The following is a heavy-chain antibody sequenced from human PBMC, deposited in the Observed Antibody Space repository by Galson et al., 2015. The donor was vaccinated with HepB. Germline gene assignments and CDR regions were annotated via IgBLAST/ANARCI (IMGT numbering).Heavy chain of an antibody. V-gene: IGHV4-30-4*01. CDR1: GGSISSGDYY. CDR2: IYYSGST. J-gene: IGHJ4*02. CDR3: ARGEYYYDSSGYYY. Sequence: TLSLTCTVSGGSISSGDYYWSWIRQPPGKGLEWIGYIYYSGSTYYNPSLKSRVTISVDTSKNQFSLELSSVTAADTAVYYCARGEYYYDSSGYYYWGQGTLVTVSS. D-gene: IGHD3-22*01.